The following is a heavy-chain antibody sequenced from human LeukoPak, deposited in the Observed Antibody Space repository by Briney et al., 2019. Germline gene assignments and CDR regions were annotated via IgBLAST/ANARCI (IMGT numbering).Heavy chain of an antibody. J-gene: IGHJ4*02. V-gene: IGHV1-18*01. CDR1: GYSFTTYG. CDR3: ARDICSGDPRYIDY. CDR2: ISTYSDKR. D-gene: IGHD2-15*01. Sequence: GASVKVSCKASGYSFTTYGIAWVRQAPGQGPEWMGWISTYSDKRHYAQTLQDRLTMTADTSTSTAYMELRSLRSDDTAVYYCARDICSGDPRYIDYGAQGPRVPVSS.